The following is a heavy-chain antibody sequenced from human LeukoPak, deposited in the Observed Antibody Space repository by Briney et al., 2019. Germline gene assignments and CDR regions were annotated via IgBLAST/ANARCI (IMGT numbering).Heavy chain of an antibody. CDR2: ISSSSSYI. CDR3: AKSHSLEYRGYFDY. Sequence: GGSLRLSCAASGFTFSSYSMNWVRQAPGKGLEWVSSISSSSSYIYYADSVKGRFTISRGNSKNTLYLLMNELSAEDTAVYYCAKSHSLEYRGYFDYWGQGTLVTVSS. CDR1: GFTFSSYS. D-gene: IGHD2/OR15-2a*01. J-gene: IGHJ4*02. V-gene: IGHV3-21*04.